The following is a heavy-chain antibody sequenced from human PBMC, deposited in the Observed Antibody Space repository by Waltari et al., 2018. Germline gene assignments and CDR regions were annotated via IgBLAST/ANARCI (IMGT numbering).Heavy chain of an antibody. D-gene: IGHD4-17*01. J-gene: IGHJ4*02. Sequence: EVQLVQSGAEVKKPGATVKISCKASGYTFTDYYMHWVQQAPGKGLEWMGRVDPEDGETIYAEKFQGRVTITADTSTDTAYMELSSLRSEDMAVYFCARGSRLPFFDWWGQGTLVSVSS. CDR1: GYTFTDYY. CDR3: ARGSRLPFFDW. CDR2: VDPEDGET. V-gene: IGHV1-69-2*01.